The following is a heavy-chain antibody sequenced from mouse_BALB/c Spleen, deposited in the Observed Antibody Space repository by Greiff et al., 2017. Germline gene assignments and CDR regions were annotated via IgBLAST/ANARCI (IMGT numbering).Heavy chain of an antibody. CDR2: IRNKANGYTT. D-gene: IGHD1-1*01. CDR1: GFTFTDYY. J-gene: IGHJ3*01. Sequence: EVNVVESGGGLVQPGGSLRLSCATSGFTFTDYYMSWVRQPPGKALEWLGFIRNKANGYTTEYSASVKGRFTISRDNSQSILYLQMNTLRAEDSATYYCARDRDYYYGSSYEGFAYWGQGTLVTVSA. CDR3: ARDRDYYYGSSYEGFAY. V-gene: IGHV7-3*02.